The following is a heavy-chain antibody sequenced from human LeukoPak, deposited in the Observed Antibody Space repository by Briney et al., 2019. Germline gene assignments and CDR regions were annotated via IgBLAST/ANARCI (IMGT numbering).Heavy chain of an antibody. Sequence: PSQTLSLTCTVSGGSISSGGYYWSWIRQHPGKGLEWIGYIYYSGSTYYNPSLKSRVTISVDTSKNQFSLKLSSVTAAGTAVYYCARGYGSGSYSDPWGQGTLVTVSS. D-gene: IGHD3-10*01. CDR1: GGSISSGGYY. J-gene: IGHJ5*02. CDR3: ARGYGSGSYSDP. CDR2: IYYSGST. V-gene: IGHV4-31*03.